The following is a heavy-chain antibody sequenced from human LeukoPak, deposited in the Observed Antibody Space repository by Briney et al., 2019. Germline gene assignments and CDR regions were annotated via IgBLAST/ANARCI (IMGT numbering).Heavy chain of an antibody. CDR3: ARSWLLQGYFDY. CDR1: GFTFSSYA. Sequence: GGALRLSCAASGFTFSSYAMSWVRQAPGKGLEGVAVISYDGSNKYYADSVKGRFTISRDNSKNTLYLQMNSLRAEDTAVYYCARSWLLQGYFDYWGQGTLVTVSS. J-gene: IGHJ4*02. D-gene: IGHD3-22*01. V-gene: IGHV3-30-3*01. CDR2: ISYDGSNK.